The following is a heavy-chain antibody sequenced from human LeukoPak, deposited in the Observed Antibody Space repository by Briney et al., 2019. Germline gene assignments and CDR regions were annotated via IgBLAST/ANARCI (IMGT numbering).Heavy chain of an antibody. CDR2: IFHTGST. CDR1: GDSISSGAYS. J-gene: IGHJ5*02. D-gene: IGHD3-10*01. CDR3: ARELWFANAPGSWLDP. V-gene: IGHV4-30-2*01. Sequence: PSETLSLTCVVSGDSISSGAYSWSCIRQPPGKVLEWIGYIFHTGSTFYNPSLKSRLTISVDNSKNQFSLRLSSVTAADTAVYYCARELWFANAPGSWLDPWGQGTLVTVSS.